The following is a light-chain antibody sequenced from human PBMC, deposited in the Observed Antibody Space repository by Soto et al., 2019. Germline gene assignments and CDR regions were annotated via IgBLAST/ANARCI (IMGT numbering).Light chain of an antibody. CDR2: AAS. CDR1: QGISNF. CDR3: QKYKSAPSLT. V-gene: IGKV1-27*01. Sequence: DIQMTQSPSSLSASVGDRVTITCRASQGISNFLAWYQHKPGKVPKLLIYAASTLQSGVPSRLSCSGSGTDVTVHISSLQPEDVATYYCQKYKSAPSLTFGGGTKVEIK. J-gene: IGKJ4*02.